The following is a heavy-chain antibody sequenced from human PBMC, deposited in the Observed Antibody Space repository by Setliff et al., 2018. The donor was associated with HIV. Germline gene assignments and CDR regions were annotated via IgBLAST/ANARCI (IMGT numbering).Heavy chain of an antibody. J-gene: IGHJ4*02. CDR2: INTETGNP. Sequence: ASVKVSCKASGYTLTTYGISWVRQAPGQGPEWMGWINTETGNPMYAQGFRGRLVFSLYTSVNTAYLQINSLKAEDTAMYYCARVGSYWSTFDYWGQGALVTVSA. CDR3: ARVGSYWSTFDY. V-gene: IGHV7-4-1*02. CDR1: GYTLTTYG. D-gene: IGHD2-8*02.